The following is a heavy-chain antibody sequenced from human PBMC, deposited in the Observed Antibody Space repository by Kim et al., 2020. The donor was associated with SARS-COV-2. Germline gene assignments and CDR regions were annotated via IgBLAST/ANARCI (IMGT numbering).Heavy chain of an antibody. J-gene: IGHJ4*02. Sequence: SETLSLTCTVSGGSISSGGYYWSWIRQHPGKGLEWIGYIYYSGSTYYNPSLKSRVTISVDTSKNQFSLKLSSVTAADTAVYYCARGVPYWYIYCGGDCYSSNFDYWGQGTLVTVSS. CDR3: ARGVPYWYIYCGGDCYSSNFDY. V-gene: IGHV4-31*03. CDR1: GGSISSGGYY. D-gene: IGHD2-21*02. CDR2: IYYSGST.